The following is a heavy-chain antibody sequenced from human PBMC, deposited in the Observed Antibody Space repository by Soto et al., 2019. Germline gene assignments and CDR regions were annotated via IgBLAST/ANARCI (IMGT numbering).Heavy chain of an antibody. CDR1: GFTFSSYE. V-gene: IGHV3-48*03. CDR3: ARDPGQWLVLYAFDI. CDR2: ISSSGSTI. D-gene: IGHD6-19*01. J-gene: IGHJ3*02. Sequence: PGGSLRLSCAASGFTFSSYEMNWVRQAPGKGLEWVSYISSSGSTIYYADSVKGRFTISRDNAKNSLYLQMNSLRAEDTAVYYCARDPGQWLVLYAFDIWGQGTMVTVSS.